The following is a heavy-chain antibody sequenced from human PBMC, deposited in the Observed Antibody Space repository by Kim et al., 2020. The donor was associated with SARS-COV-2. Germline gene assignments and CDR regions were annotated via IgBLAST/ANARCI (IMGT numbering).Heavy chain of an antibody. CDR1: GFTFSSYW. CDR3: ARAFGDYEWDYYYGMDV. V-gene: IGHV3-7*01. Sequence: GGSLRLSCAASGFTFSSYWMSWVRQAPGKGLEWVANIKQDGSEKYYVDSVKGRFTISRDNAKNSLYLQMNSLRAEDTAVYYCARAFGDYEWDYYYGMDVWGQGTTVTVSS. CDR2: IKQDGSEK. J-gene: IGHJ6*02. D-gene: IGHD4-17*01.